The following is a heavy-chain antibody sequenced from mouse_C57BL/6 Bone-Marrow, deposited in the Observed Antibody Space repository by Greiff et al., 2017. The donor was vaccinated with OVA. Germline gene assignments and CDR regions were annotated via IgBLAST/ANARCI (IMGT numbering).Heavy chain of an antibody. CDR3: ARNYYYGSGYVFGV. D-gene: IGHD1-1*01. V-gene: IGHV2-2*02. Sequence: QVQLKESGPGLVQPSQSLSITCTVSGFSLTSYGVHWVRQSPGKGLEWLGVIWSGGSTDYNAAFISRLSISKDNSKSQVFFKMNSLQANDTAIYDSARNYYYGSGYVFGVWGTGTTVTVSS. J-gene: IGHJ1*03. CDR1: GFSLTSYG. CDR2: IWSGGST.